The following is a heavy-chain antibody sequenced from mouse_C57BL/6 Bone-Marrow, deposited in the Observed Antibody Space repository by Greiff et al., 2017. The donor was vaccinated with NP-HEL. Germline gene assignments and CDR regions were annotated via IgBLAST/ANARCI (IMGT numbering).Heavy chain of an antibody. D-gene: IGHD2-2*01. V-gene: IGHV3-8*01. CDR1: GYSITSDY. CDR3: ARSPYWLRRNYYAMDY. J-gene: IGHJ4*01. CDR2: ISYSGST. Sequence: EVKLMESGPGLAKPSQTLSLTCSVTGYSITSDYWNWIRKFPGNNLEYMGDISYSGSTYYYPSSKSSISIIRDTSTTQYYLQLQSVTTEDTATNYCARSPYWLRRNYYAMDYWGQGTSVTVSS.